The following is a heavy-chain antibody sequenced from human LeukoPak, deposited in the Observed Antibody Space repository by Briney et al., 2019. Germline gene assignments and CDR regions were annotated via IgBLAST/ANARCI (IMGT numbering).Heavy chain of an antibody. CDR1: GFTLSNYA. Sequence: GGSLRLSCAASGFTLSNYAMNWVRQAPGKGLEWVSSINGSGDKTYYADSVKGRFTISRDNSKNTLYLQMNSLRAEDTAVYYCAKYSGSYYHTYYFDYWGQGTLVTVSS. D-gene: IGHD1-26*01. J-gene: IGHJ4*02. V-gene: IGHV3-23*01. CDR3: AKYSGSYYHTYYFDY. CDR2: INGSGDKT.